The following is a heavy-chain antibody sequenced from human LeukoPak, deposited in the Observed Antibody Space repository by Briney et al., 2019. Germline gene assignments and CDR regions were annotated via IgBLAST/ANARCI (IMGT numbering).Heavy chain of an antibody. CDR1: GFTVSSNY. D-gene: IGHD3-16*01. CDR3: AKLMTTTGVDY. CDR2: ISGSGGST. Sequence: GGSLRLSCAASGFTVSSNYMSWVRQAPGKGLEWVSAISGSGGSTYYADSVKGRFTISRDNSKNTLYLQMNSLRAEDTAVYYCAKLMTTTGVDYWGQGTLVTVSS. J-gene: IGHJ4*02. V-gene: IGHV3-23*01.